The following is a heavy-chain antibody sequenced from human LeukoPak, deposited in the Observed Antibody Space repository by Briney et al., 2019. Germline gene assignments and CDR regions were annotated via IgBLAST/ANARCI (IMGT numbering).Heavy chain of an antibody. J-gene: IGHJ4*02. CDR2: IKSKTDGGTT. Sequence: GGSLRLSCEASGFTFSNAWMNWVRQAPGKGLEWVGHIKSKTDGGTTDYAAPVKGRVIISRDDSKNMLYLQMNSLKTEDTAGYYCTTGAGVYWGQGTLVTVSS. D-gene: IGHD3-10*01. V-gene: IGHV3-15*07. CDR3: TTGAGVY. CDR1: GFTFSNAW.